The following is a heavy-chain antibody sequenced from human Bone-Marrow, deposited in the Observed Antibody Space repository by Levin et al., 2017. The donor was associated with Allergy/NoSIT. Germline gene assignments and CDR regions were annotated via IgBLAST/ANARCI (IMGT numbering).Heavy chain of an antibody. Sequence: GESLKISCKASGYTFTSYYMHWVRQAPGQGLEWMGKINPSGGSTSYAQKFQGRVTMTRDTSTSAVYMELSSLRSEDTAVYYCARGYSTSWYDYWGQGTLVTVSS. J-gene: IGHJ4*02. CDR2: INPSGGST. D-gene: IGHD6-13*01. CDR1: GYTFTSYY. CDR3: ARGYSTSWYDY. V-gene: IGHV1-46*01.